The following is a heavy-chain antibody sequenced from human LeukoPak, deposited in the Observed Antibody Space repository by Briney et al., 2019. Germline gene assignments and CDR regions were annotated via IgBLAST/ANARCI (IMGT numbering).Heavy chain of an antibody. V-gene: IGHV3-21*01. J-gene: IGHJ5*02. CDR1: GFTFSSYC. D-gene: IGHD1-26*01. CDR2: ISSSSSYI. Sequence: GGSLRLSCAASGFTFSSYCMNWVRQAPGKGLEWVSSISSSSSYIYYADSVKGRFTISRDNAKNSLYLQMNSLRAEDTAVYYCARGHSGSYDNWFDPWGQGTLVTVSS. CDR3: ARGHSGSYDNWFDP.